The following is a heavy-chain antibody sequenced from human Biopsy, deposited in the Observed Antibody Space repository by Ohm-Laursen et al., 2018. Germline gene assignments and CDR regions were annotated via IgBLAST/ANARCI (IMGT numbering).Heavy chain of an antibody. CDR2: ISTYNGNT. CDR1: GYTFTTYA. V-gene: IGHV1-18*01. J-gene: IGHJ4*02. CDR3: ARDRIGGRGDPPDH. Sequence: GASVKVSCNASGYTFTTYAISWVRQAPGQGLEWMGWISTYNGNTNYAQKFQGRVTMTRDTSTTTVYMELSSLRSEDTAVYYCARDRIGGRGDPPDHWGQGTLVTVSS. D-gene: IGHD3-10*01.